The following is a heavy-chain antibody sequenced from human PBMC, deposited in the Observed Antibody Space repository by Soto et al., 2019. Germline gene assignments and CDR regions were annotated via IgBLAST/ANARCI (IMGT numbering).Heavy chain of an antibody. J-gene: IGHJ6*03. D-gene: IGHD2-2*01. CDR1: GFTFSSYG. CDR2: IWYDGSNK. Sequence: GGSLRLSCAASGFTFSSYGMHWVRQAPGKGLEWVAVIWYDGSNKYYADSVKGRFTISRDNSKNTLYLQMNSLRAEDTAAYYCARVQGCSSTSCYLPLATNRDPYYMDVWGKGTTVTVSS. V-gene: IGHV3-33*01. CDR3: ARVQGCSSTSCYLPLATNRDPYYMDV.